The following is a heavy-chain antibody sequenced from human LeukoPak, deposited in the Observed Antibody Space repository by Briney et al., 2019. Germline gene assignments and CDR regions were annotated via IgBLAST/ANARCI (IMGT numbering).Heavy chain of an antibody. Sequence: KASETLSLTCTVSGGSISSSSYYRGWIRQPPGKGREWIGSTYYSGSTYYNPSLKSRVTISVDTSKNQFSLKLSSVTAADTAVYYCARHSRDIVVVVADSYYFDYWGQGTLVTVSS. CDR2: TYYSGST. CDR3: ARHSRDIVVVVADSYYFDY. D-gene: IGHD2-15*01. V-gene: IGHV4-39*01. CDR1: GGSISSSSYY. J-gene: IGHJ4*02.